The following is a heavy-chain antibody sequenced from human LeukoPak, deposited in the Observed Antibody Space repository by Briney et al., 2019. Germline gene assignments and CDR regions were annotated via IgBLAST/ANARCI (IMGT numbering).Heavy chain of an antibody. CDR3: AREGNGGSWAFDI. V-gene: IGHV3-53*01. CDR1: GFTVSSNY. CDR2: IYSGGST. J-gene: IGHJ3*02. D-gene: IGHD3-16*01. Sequence: GGSLRLSCAASGFTVSSNYMSWVRQAPGKGLEWVSVIYSGGSTYYADSVKGRFTISRDNSKNTLYLQMNSLRAEDTGVYYCAREGNGGSWAFDIWGQGTMATVSS.